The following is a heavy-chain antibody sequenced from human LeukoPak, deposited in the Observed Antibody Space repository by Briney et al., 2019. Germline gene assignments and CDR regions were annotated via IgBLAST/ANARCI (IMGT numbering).Heavy chain of an antibody. CDR2: IYPGDSDT. D-gene: IGHD6-6*01. Sequence: GESLKISCKGSGYSFTSYWIGWVRQMPGKGLEWMGIIYPGDSDTRYSPSFQGQVTVSADKSICTAYLQWSSLKASDTAMYYCARHHRPLYSSSYYFDYWGQGTLVTVSS. J-gene: IGHJ4*02. V-gene: IGHV5-51*01. CDR1: GYSFTSYW. CDR3: ARHHRPLYSSSYYFDY.